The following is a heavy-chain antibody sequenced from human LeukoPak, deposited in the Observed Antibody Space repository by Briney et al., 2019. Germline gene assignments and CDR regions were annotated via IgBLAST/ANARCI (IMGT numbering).Heavy chain of an antibody. CDR3: ARLGD. D-gene: IGHD3-16*01. Sequence: GGSLRLSCAASGFTFSRSGMHWVRQAPGKGLEWVTFIGYDGSKIYYADSVKGRFTISRDNSKNTLYLQMNSLRAEDTAVYYCARLGDWGQGTLVTVSS. V-gene: IGHV3-33*01. J-gene: IGHJ4*02. CDR2: IGYDGSKI. CDR1: GFTFSRSG.